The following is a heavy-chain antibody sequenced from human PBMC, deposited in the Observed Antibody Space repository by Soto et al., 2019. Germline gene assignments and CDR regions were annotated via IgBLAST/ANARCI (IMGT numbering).Heavy chain of an antibody. D-gene: IGHD6-19*01. Sequence: GGSLRLSCAGSGFTFSSYAMSWVRQAPGKGLEWVSAISGSGGSTYYADSVKGRFTISRDNSKNTLYLQMNSLRAEDTAVYYCAKGLSGSSGSPYYFDYWGQGTLVTGSS. CDR3: AKGLSGSSGSPYYFDY. V-gene: IGHV3-23*01. CDR2: ISGSGGST. CDR1: GFTFSSYA. J-gene: IGHJ4*02.